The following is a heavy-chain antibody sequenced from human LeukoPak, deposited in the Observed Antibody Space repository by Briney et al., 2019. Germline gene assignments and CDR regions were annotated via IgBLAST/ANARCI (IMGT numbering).Heavy chain of an antibody. CDR2: IKEDGSKK. J-gene: IGHJ5*02. V-gene: IGHV3-7*03. Sequence: GGSLRLSCAASGFTLSGYWMRWVRQAPGKGLEWVATIKEDGSKKYYIDSVEGRFTISKDNAKNLVNLQKSRRVDDDPVVYYGESTRGPWGQGTPVTVSS. D-gene: IGHD1-14*01. CDR3: ESTRGP. CDR1: GFTLSGYW.